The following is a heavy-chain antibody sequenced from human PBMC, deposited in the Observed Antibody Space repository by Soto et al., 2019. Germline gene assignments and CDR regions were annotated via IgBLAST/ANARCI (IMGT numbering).Heavy chain of an antibody. J-gene: IGHJ6*02. CDR3: AKDIALVRGVIIDLDV. D-gene: IGHD3-10*01. CDR1: GFTFSNYG. CDR2: TSYDGDKE. Sequence: XLGLSCASSGFTFSNYGMHWVRQAPGKGLEWVAVTSYDGDKEYYADSVKGRFTISRDNSKNTLYLQMNSLRVEDTAVYYCAKDIALVRGVIIDLDVWGQGTTVTVSS. V-gene: IGHV3-30*18.